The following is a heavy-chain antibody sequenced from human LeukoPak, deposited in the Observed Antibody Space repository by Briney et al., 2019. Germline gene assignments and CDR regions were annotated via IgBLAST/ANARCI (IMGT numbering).Heavy chain of an antibody. J-gene: IGHJ4*02. Sequence: GGSVRHSCAASGFTFSSYGMSWVRQAPGKGLEWVSTISGSGGSTYYADSVKGRFAISRDNFKTTLYLQMNSLRAEDSAVYYCAKDHNNRRSDVLRYFDYWGQGTLVTVST. CDR3: AKDHNNRRSDVLRYFDY. V-gene: IGHV3-23*01. CDR2: ISGSGGST. D-gene: IGHD4-17*01. CDR1: GFTFSSYG.